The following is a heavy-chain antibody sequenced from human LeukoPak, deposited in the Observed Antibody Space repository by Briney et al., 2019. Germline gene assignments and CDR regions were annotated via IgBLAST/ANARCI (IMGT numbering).Heavy chain of an antibody. J-gene: IGHJ4*02. D-gene: IGHD5-18*01. CDR1: GGSFSGYY. Sequence: SETLSLTCAVYGGSFSGYYWSWIRQPPGKGLEWIGEINHSGSTNYNPSLKSRVTISVDTSKNQFSLKLSSVTAADMAVYYCARFRGAMAYFDYWGQGTLVTVSS. CDR3: ARFRGAMAYFDY. CDR2: INHSGST. V-gene: IGHV4-34*01.